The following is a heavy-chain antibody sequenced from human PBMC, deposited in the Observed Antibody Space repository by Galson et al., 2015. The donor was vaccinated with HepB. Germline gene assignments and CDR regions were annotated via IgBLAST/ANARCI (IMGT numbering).Heavy chain of an antibody. CDR3: AREIVREQLVLYWYFDL. V-gene: IGHV3-7*03. CDR1: GFTFSSYW. CDR2: IKEDGSEK. Sequence: SLRLSCAASGFTFSSYWMSWVRQAPGKRLEWVANIKEDGSEKYYVDSVKGRFTISRDNAKNSLSLRMNSLRDEDTAVYYCAREIVREQLVLYWYFDLWGRGTLVTVSS. D-gene: IGHD6-6*01. J-gene: IGHJ2*01.